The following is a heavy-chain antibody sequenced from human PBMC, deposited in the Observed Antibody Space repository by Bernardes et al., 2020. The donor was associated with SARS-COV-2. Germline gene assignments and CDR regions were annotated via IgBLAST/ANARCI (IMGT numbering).Heavy chain of an antibody. J-gene: IGHJ4*02. V-gene: IGHV3-7*03. Sequence: GGSLRLSCAASGFIFSNYCMSWVRRAPGKGLEWVANIKHDAREENYVVSVKGRFTIVRDNATNSLYLQMNSLTDDDTAVYYCARDREWRSASDHWGQGTLVTVFS. CDR2: IKHDAREE. D-gene: IGHD3-3*01. CDR3: ARDREWRSASDH. CDR1: GFIFSNYC.